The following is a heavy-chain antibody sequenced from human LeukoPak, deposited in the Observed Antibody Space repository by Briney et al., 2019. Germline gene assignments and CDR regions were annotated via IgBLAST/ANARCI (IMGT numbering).Heavy chain of an antibody. Sequence: GGSLRLSCAASGFTVSSYAMSWVRQAPGKGLEWVSGFSGSGGDTYYADSVKGRFTISRDNSKNTLYLQMNSLRAEDTAVYYCGRTSASWGQGTLVTVSS. J-gene: IGHJ4*02. D-gene: IGHD5-18*01. CDR2: FSGSGGDT. V-gene: IGHV3-23*01. CDR1: GFTVSSYA. CDR3: GRTSAS.